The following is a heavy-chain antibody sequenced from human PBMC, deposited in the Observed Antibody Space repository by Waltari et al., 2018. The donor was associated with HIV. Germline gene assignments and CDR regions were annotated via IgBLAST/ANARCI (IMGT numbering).Heavy chain of an antibody. CDR1: GLPFETYG. CDR2: VWSDGGS. D-gene: IGHD3-16*01. CDR3: ARVNYDDAAPRD. V-gene: IGHV3-33*03. Sequence: QVHLVESGGGVVQPGRSLRLSCPTSGLPFETYGTLSFRQPPGRGLEWVAHVWSDGGSHYGDSVRGRFTVSRDNSRNTLYLQMNSLRVEDTAMYYCARVNYDDAAPRDWGQGTRVTVS. J-gene: IGHJ6*02.